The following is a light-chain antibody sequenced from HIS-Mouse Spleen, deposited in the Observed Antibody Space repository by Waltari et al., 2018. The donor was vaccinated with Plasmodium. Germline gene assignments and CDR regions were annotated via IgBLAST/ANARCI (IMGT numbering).Light chain of an antibody. J-gene: IGLJ3*02. V-gene: IGLV2-11*01. Sequence: QSALTQPRSVSGSPGQSVTISCTGTSSDVGGYNYVSWYQQHPGKAPKLMMYDVSKRPSGVPDRLSGSKSGNTASLTISGLQAEDEAEYYCCSDAGSYTWVFGGGTKLTVL. CDR2: DVS. CDR3: CSDAGSYTWV. CDR1: SSDVGGYNY.